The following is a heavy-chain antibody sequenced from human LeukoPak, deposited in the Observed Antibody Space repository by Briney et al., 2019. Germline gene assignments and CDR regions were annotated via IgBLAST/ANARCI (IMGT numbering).Heavy chain of an antibody. CDR1: GFTFSGSA. J-gene: IGHJ4*02. D-gene: IGHD6-19*01. CDR2: IRSKANSYAT. V-gene: IGHV3-73*01. Sequence: GGSLRLSCAASGFTFSGSAMHWVRQASGKGLEWVGRIRSKANSYATAYAASVKGRFTISRDDSKNTAYLQMNSLRPEDTAAYYCAKDQYTSGWYYFDYWGQGTLVTVSS. CDR3: AKDQYTSGWYYFDY.